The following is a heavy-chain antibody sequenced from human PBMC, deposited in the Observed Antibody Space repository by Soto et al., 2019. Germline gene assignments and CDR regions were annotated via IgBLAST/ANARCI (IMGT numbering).Heavy chain of an antibody. Sequence: APVKGDCQGSGYRLSVYGVSWRRLTPGQGLEWMGWISAYNGNTNYAQKLQGRVTMTTDTSTSTAYMELRSLRSDDTAVYYCARVQYNWNAGFDPWGQGTLVTVSS. J-gene: IGHJ5*02. CDR2: ISAYNGNT. V-gene: IGHV1-18*01. CDR3: ARVQYNWNAGFDP. D-gene: IGHD1-20*01. CDR1: GYRLSVYG.